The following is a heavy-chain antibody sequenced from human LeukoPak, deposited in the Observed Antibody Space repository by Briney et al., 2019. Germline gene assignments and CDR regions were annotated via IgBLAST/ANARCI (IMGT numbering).Heavy chain of an antibody. CDR1: GFTFSSYA. V-gene: IGHV3-23*01. Sequence: PGGSLRLSCAASGFTFSSYAMSRVRQAPGEGLEWVSAISGSGGSTYYADSVKGRFTISRDNSKNTLYLQMNSLRAEDTAVYYCAKDRYSYGFFDYWGQGTLVTASS. CDR3: AKDRYSYGFFDY. J-gene: IGHJ4*02. D-gene: IGHD5-18*01. CDR2: ISGSGGST.